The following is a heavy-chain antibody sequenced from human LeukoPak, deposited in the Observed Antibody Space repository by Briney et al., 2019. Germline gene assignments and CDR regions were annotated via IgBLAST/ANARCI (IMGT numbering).Heavy chain of an antibody. CDR1: GYTFTSYY. V-gene: IGHV1-46*01. Sequence: ASVKVSCKASGYTFTSYYMHWVRQAPGQGLEWMGIINPSGGSTSYAQKFQGRVTMTRDTSTSTVYMELSSLRSEDTAVYHCARGLFYDSSGYFNWFDPWGQGTLVTVSS. CDR3: ARGLFYDSSGYFNWFDP. CDR2: INPSGGST. D-gene: IGHD3-22*01. J-gene: IGHJ5*02.